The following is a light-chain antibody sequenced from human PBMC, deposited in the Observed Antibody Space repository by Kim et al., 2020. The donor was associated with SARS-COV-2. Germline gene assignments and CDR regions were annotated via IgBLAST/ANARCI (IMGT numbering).Light chain of an antibody. J-gene: IGKJ4*01. V-gene: IGKV3-11*01. Sequence: EIVLTQSPATLSLSPGERATLSCRASQSVSGYVAWYQQTPGQAPRLLIYDASNRATGVPARFSGSGSGTDFTLTISSLEPEDSAVYYCQQRNSWPPEFTFGGGTKVDIK. CDR1: QSVSGY. CDR2: DAS. CDR3: QQRNSWPPEFT.